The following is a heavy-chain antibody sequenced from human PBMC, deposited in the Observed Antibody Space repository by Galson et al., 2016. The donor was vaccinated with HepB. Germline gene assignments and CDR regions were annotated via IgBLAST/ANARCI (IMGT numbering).Heavy chain of an antibody. D-gene: IGHD6-19*01. CDR2: IHGTTPNT. V-gene: IGHV3-23*01. Sequence: SLRLSCAASGFTFSNYAMSRVRQAPGKGLEWVSHIHGTTPNTHYADSVRGRFSIYRDNSRDTLYLQLDRLTAEDSAIYYCTTWLSHHFDYWGQGTRVTVSS. J-gene: IGHJ4*02. CDR1: GFTFSNYA. CDR3: TTWLSHHFDY.